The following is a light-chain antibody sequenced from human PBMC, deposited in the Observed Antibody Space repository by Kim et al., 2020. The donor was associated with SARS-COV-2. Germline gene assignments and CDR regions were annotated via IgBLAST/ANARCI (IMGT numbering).Light chain of an antibody. CDR3: QSRDSGGKVV. CDR2: GRN. V-gene: IGLV3-19*01. CDR1: RLRSYY. Sequence: VALGQAVRITCQGDRLRSYYATWYQQKPRQAPVLVIYGRNNRPSGIPDRFSGSASGNTASLTISGTQAEDEADFYCQSRDSGGKVVFGGGTQLTVL. J-gene: IGLJ2*01.